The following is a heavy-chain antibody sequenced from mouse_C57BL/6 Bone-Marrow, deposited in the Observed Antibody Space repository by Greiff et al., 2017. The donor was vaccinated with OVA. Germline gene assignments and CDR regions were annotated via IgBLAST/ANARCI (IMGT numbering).Heavy chain of an antibody. D-gene: IGHD2-4*01. CDR1: GYSITSGYY. V-gene: IGHV3-6*01. CDR2: ISYDGSN. CDR3: ARVMDDYACDY. Sequence: ESGPGLVKPSQSLSLTCSVTGYSITSGYYWNWIRQFPGNKLEWMGYISYDGSNNYNPSLKNRISITRDTSKNQFFLKLNSVTTEDTATYYCARVMDDYACDYWGQGTTLTVSS. J-gene: IGHJ2*01.